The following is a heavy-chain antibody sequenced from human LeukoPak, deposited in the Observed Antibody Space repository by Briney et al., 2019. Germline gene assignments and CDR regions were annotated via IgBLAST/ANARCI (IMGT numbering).Heavy chain of an antibody. CDR2: IYSSGST. D-gene: IGHD3-9*01. CDR1: GGSISSYY. J-gene: IGHJ4*02. Sequence: SETLSLTCTVSGGSISSYYWSWIRQPPRKGLEWIGHIYSSGSTNHNPSLKSRVTISVDTSKNQFSLKLSSVTAADTAVYYCARHVWLQPFDYWGQGTLVTVSS. CDR3: ARHVWLQPFDY. V-gene: IGHV4-59*08.